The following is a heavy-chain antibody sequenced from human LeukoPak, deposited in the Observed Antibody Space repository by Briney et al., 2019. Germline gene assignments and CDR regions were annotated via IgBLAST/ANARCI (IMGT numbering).Heavy chain of an antibody. CDR2: IYTSGST. Sequence: SETLSLTCTVSGGSISSYYWSWLRQPAGKGLEWIGRIYTSGSTNYNPSLKSRVTMSVDTSKNQFSLKLSSVTAADTAVYYCARDYAAVAGYYFDYWGQGTLVTVSS. J-gene: IGHJ4*02. V-gene: IGHV4-4*07. CDR1: GGSISSYY. CDR3: ARDYAAVAGYYFDY. D-gene: IGHD6-19*01.